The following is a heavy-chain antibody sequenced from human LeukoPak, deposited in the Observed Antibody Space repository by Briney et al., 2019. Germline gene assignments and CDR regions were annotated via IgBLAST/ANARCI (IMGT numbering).Heavy chain of an antibody. CDR1: GFTFSSYS. D-gene: IGHD6-19*01. CDR3: ARGGGWGDFDY. V-gene: IGHV3-48*04. J-gene: IGHJ4*02. CDR2: ISSSSSTI. Sequence: PGGSLRLSCAASGFTFSSYSMNWVRQAPGKGLEWVSYISSSSSTIYYADSVKGRFTISRDNVKNSLYLQMNSLRAEDTAVYYCARGGGWGDFDYWGQGTLVTVSS.